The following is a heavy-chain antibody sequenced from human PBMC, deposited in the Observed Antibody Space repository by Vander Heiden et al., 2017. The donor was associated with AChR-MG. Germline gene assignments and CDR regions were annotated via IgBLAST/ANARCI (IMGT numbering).Heavy chain of an antibody. J-gene: IGHJ6*02. V-gene: IGHV6-1*01. CDR1: GDSVSSTSAA. CDR3: ARVIILGAAGIYYYGMDV. Sequence: QVQLQQSGPGLVKPSQTLSLTCAISGDSVSSTSAAWNWIRQSPSRGLEGLGRTYYRSKWYNDYAVSVKSRITINPDTSKNQFSLQLNSVTPEDTAVYYCARVIILGAAGIYYYGMDVWGQGTTVTVSS. CDR2: TYYRSKWYN. D-gene: IGHD6-13*01.